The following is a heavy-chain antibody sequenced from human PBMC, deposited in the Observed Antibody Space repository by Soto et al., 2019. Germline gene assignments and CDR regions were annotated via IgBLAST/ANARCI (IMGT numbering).Heavy chain of an antibody. CDR3: AKDPVGAGYSSSYVDY. Sequence: GESLRLSCAASGFTFSSYAMSWVSQAPGKGLERVSAISGSGGSTYYAESVKGRFTISRDNSKNTLYMQMNSLRAEDTAVYYCAKDPVGAGYSSSYVDYWGQGTLVTVSS. CDR1: GFTFSSYA. J-gene: IGHJ4*02. D-gene: IGHD6-13*01. V-gene: IGHV3-23*01. CDR2: ISGSGGST.